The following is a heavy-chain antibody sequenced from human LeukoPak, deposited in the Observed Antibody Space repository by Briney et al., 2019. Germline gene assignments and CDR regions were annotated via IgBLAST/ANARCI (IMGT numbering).Heavy chain of an antibody. J-gene: IGHJ4*02. CDR3: ARAKPDTAMVTSEDY. D-gene: IGHD5-18*01. CDR2: IYYSGST. V-gene: IGHV4-31*03. Sequence: TLSLTCTVSGGSISSGGYYRSWIRQHPGKGLEWIGYIYYSGSTYYNPSLKSRVTISVDTSKNQFSLKLSSVTAADTAVYYCARAKPDTAMVTSEDYWGQGTLVTVSS. CDR1: GGSISSGGYY.